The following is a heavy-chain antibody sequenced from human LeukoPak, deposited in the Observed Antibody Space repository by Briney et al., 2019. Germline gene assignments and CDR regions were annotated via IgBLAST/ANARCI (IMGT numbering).Heavy chain of an antibody. J-gene: IGHJ3*02. CDR3: ARSNNAFDI. Sequence: GGSLRLSCTASGFTFNSYWMNWVRQAPGKGLEWVANIREDGSEIFYVDSVKGRFTISRDNAKNSLYLQVNSLRAEDTAVYYCARSNNAFDIWGQGTMVTVSS. CDR2: IREDGSEI. V-gene: IGHV3-7*01. CDR1: GFTFNSYW.